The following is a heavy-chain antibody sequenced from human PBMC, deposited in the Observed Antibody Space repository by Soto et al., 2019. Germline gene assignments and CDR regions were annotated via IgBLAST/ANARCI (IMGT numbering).Heavy chain of an antibody. CDR1: GGSFEGYY. Sequence: SETLSLTCALYGGSFEGYYWSWIRQSPGKGLEWIGSVYYRGRSYSKSSVKSRVTISVDTSKNQFSLNLNSVTASDTAVYYCVSQRTSVLTQAYFDYWGPGALVTVSS. CDR2: VYYRGRS. CDR3: VSQRTSVLTQAYFDY. J-gene: IGHJ4*02. D-gene: IGHD2-8*01. V-gene: IGHV4-34*01.